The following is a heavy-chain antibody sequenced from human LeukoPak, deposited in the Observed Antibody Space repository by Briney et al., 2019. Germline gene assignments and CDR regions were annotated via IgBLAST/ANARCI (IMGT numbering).Heavy chain of an antibody. CDR3: VRQRLRWYFDL. V-gene: IGHV4-59*08. CDR2: IYYSGST. J-gene: IGHJ2*01. D-gene: IGHD4-17*01. Sequence: PSETLSLTCTVSGGSISSYYWSWIRQPPGKGLEWIGYIYYSGSTNYNPSLKSRVTISVDTSKNQFSLKLSSVTAADTAVYYCVRQRLRWYFDLWGRGTLVTVSS. CDR1: GGSISSYY.